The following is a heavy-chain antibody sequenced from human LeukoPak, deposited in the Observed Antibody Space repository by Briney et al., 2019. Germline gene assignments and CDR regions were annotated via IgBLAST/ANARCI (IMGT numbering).Heavy chain of an antibody. D-gene: IGHD3-9*01. CDR1: GYTFTSYA. J-gene: IGHJ4*02. V-gene: IGHV1-3*01. CDR3: ARDGLRRYFDHTAPGRLYYFDY. CDR2: INAGNGNT. Sequence: RASVKVSCKASGYTFTSYAMHWVRQAPGQRLEWMGWINAGNGNTKYSQKFQGRVTITRDTSASTAYIELSSLRSEDTAVYYCARDGLRRYFDHTAPGRLYYFDYWGQGTLVTVSS.